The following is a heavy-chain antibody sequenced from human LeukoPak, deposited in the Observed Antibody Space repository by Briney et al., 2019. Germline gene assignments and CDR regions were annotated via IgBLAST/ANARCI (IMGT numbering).Heavy chain of an antibody. Sequence: GGSLRPSCGASGFVFDSHDMHWVRQAPGKGLQWVAYIRTDGYHTYYADSVKGRFTITRDNSKNTLYLQMNSLRLEDMGVYYCAKPSGSGVDYWGRGTRVTVSS. V-gene: IGHV3-30*02. D-gene: IGHD1-26*01. CDR1: GFVFDSHD. CDR2: IRTDGYHT. CDR3: AKPSGSGVDY. J-gene: IGHJ4*02.